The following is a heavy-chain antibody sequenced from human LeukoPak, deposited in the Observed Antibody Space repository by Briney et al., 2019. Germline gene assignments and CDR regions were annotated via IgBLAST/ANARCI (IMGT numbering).Heavy chain of an antibody. V-gene: IGHV4-59*01. D-gene: IGHD3-9*01. CDR3: ARVPVYYDILTGYPTYYFDY. CDR1: GGSISSYY. Sequence: SETLSLTCSVSGGSISSYYWNWIRQPPGKGLEWIGYMYYSGSTKYNPSLKSRVTISVDTSKNQFSLKLSSVTAADTAVYYCARVPVYYDILTGYPTYYFDYWGQGTLVTVSS. J-gene: IGHJ4*02. CDR2: MYYSGST.